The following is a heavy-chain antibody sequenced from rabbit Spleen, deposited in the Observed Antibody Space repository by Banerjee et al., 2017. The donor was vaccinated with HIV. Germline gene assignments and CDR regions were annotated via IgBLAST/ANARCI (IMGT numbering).Heavy chain of an antibody. CDR1: GIDFSSYG. CDR2: VYIIGGTT. D-gene: IGHD1-1*01. Sequence: QLVESGGGLVTLGGSLKLSCKASGIDFSSYGISWVRQAPGKGLEWIGCVYIIGGTTDYASWVDGRFTISSDNAQNTLDLQMNSLTAADTATYFCARDLVGVIGWNFYLWGPGTLVTVS. J-gene: IGHJ4*01. V-gene: IGHV1S7*01. CDR3: ARDLVGVIGWNFYL.